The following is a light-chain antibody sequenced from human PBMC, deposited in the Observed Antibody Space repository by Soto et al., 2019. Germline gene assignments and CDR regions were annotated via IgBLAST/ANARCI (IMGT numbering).Light chain of an antibody. V-gene: IGKV1-9*01. CDR2: AAS. J-gene: IGKJ1*01. CDR3: LQLNTYPWT. Sequence: DIQMTESPSTLSASVRDRVTITCRASQTISSWLAWFQQRPGRAPKRLIYAASTLQSGVPSRFSGSGSGTEFTLTISSLQPEDVATYYCLQLNTYPWTFGQGTKVDI. CDR1: QTISSW.